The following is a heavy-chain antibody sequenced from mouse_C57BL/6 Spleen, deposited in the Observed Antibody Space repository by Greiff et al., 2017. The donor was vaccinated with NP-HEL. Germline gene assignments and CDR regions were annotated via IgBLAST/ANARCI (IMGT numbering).Heavy chain of an antibody. CDR2: IDPSDSYT. Sequence: QVQLQQPGAELVKPGASVKLSCKASGYTFTSYWMQWVKQRPGQGLEWIGEIDPSDSYTNYNQKFKGKATLTVDTSSSTAYMQLSSLTSEDSAVYYCARRITTVVERDYFDYWGQGTTLTVSS. CDR3: ARRITTVVERDYFDY. CDR1: GYTFTSYW. V-gene: IGHV1-50*01. J-gene: IGHJ2*01. D-gene: IGHD1-1*01.